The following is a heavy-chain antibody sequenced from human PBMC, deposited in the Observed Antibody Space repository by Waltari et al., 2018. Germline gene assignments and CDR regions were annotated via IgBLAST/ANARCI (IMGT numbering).Heavy chain of an antibody. CDR3: ARESGRDYYLDY. CDR2: THYSGST. CDR1: GGPISSSSYY. J-gene: IGHJ4*02. V-gene: IGHV4-39*07. D-gene: IGHD3-10*01. Sequence: QLQLQESGPGLVKPSETLSLTCTVSGGPISSSSYYWGWIRQSPGKVLAWIGITHYSGSTHYNPSLRSRVTISVDTSTNQFSLKLSSVTAADTAVYYCARESGRDYYLDYWGQGTLVTVSS.